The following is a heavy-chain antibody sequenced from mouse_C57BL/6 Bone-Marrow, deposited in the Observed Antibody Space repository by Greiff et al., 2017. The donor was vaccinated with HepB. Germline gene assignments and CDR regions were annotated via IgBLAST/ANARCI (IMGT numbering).Heavy chain of an antibody. V-gene: IGHV4-1*01. D-gene: IGHD1-1*01. CDR2: INPDSSTI. J-gene: IGHJ1*03. Sequence: EVKLQESGGGLVQPGGSLKLSCAASGIDFSRYWMSWVRRAPGKGLEWIGEINPDSSTINYAPSLKDKFIITRDNAKKKLYLQMSKVRSEDTALYYCARQGAYGYWYFDVWGTATTVTVAS. CDR3: ARQGAYGYWYFDV. CDR1: GIDFSRYW.